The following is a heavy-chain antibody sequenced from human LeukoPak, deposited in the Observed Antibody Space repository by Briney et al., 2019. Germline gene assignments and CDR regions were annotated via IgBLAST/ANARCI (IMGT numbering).Heavy chain of an antibody. CDR1: GFTFSSYA. Sequence: PGGSLRLSCAASGFTFSSYAMHWVRQAPGKGLEWVAVISYGGSNKYYADSVKGRFTISRDNAKNALYLQMNSLRAEDTAVYYCARSGYCTSTSCLNGRGAFDIWGQGTMVTVSS. V-gene: IGHV3-30*04. CDR2: ISYGGSNK. D-gene: IGHD2-2*01. J-gene: IGHJ3*02. CDR3: ARSGYCTSTSCLNGRGAFDI.